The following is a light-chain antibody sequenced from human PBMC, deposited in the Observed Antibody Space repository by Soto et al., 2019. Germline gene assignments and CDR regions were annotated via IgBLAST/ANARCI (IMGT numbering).Light chain of an antibody. CDR2: DVS. CDR1: QSVSSN. J-gene: IGKJ2*01. V-gene: IGKV3-15*01. CDR3: HQYNSWPRT. Sequence: EIVMTQSPVTLSVSPGERATLSCRASQSVSSNLAWYQQQPGQAPRLLIYDVSIRANGIPARFTGSGSETEFTLTISSLQSEYFAVYYCHQYNSWPRTFGQGTKLEIK.